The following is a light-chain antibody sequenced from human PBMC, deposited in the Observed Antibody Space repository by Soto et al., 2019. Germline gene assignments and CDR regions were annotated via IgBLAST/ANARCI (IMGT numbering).Light chain of an antibody. CDR1: QSVLFNSDNKNY. CDR2: WAS. V-gene: IGKV4-1*01. CDR3: QQYYRTPPT. Sequence: DIVMTQSPDSLAVSLGERATINCKSSQSVLFNSDNKNYLAWYQHKPGQPPTLLFYWASTRESGVPDRFSGSGSGTDFALTISSLQAEDVAVYYCQQYYRTPPTFGGGTRVEIK. J-gene: IGKJ4*01.